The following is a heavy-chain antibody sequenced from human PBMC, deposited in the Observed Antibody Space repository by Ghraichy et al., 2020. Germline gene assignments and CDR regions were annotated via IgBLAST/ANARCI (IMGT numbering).Heavy chain of an antibody. J-gene: IGHJ6*02. CDR2: IYYSGST. CDR1: GDSISSGGYY. D-gene: IGHD3-3*01. Sequence: SETLSLTCTVSGDSISSGGYYWSWIRQHPGKGLEWIGYIYYSGSTSYNPSLKSRVTISVDTSKNQFSLTLSSVTGADTAMYYCARRSGYIVGGMDVWGQGTTVTVSS. CDR3: ARRSGYIVGGMDV. V-gene: IGHV4-31*03.